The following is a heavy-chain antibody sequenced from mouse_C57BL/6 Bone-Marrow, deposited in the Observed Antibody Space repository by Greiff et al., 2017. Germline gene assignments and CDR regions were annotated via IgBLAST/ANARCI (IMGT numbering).Heavy chain of an antibody. CDR1: GYTFTDYY. CDR2: INPNNGGT. Sequence: VQLQQSGPELVKPGASVKISCKASGYTFTDYYMNWVKQSHGKSLEWIGDINPNNGGTSYNQKFKGKATLTVDKSSSTAYMELRSLTSEDSAVYYCARREDFGGNHDWFAYWGQGTLVTVSA. V-gene: IGHV1-26*01. J-gene: IGHJ3*01. CDR3: ARREDFGGNHDWFAY. D-gene: IGHD1-1*02.